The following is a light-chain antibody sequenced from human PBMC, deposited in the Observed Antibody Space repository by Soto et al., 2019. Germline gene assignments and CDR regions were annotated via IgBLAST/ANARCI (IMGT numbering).Light chain of an antibody. CDR3: QHYYSYPPT. V-gene: IGKV1-5*03. CDR1: QTISSW. Sequence: DIQMTQYPSTLSVSVGDRVTITCGASQTISSWLAWYQQKTGKAPKLLIYKASTLKSGVPSRFRGSGYGTELTLTISSMKNDDFATYYCQHYYSYPPTFGQGTQVDIK. CDR2: KAS. J-gene: IGKJ1*01.